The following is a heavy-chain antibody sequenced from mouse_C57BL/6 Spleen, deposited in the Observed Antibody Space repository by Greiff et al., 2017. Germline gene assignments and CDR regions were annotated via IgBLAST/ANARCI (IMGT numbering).Heavy chain of an antibody. Sequence: VQLVESGAELVKPGASVKMSCKASGYTFTTYPIEWMKQNHGKSLEWIGNFHPYNDDTKYNEKFKGKATLTVEKSSSTVYLELSRLTSDDSAVYYCARGGLHDYERFAYWGQGTLVTVSA. CDR1: GYTFTTYP. V-gene: IGHV1-47*01. D-gene: IGHD2-4*01. CDR2: FHPYNDDT. CDR3: ARGGLHDYERFAY. J-gene: IGHJ3*01.